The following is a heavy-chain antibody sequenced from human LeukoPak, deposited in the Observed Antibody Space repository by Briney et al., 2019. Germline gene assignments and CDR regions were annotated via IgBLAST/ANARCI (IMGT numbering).Heavy chain of an antibody. CDR2: IRYDGSDK. D-gene: IGHD6-13*01. CDR1: GFTFGSYG. V-gene: IGHV3-30*02. Sequence: PGGSLRLSCAASGFTFGSYGMHWVRQAAGKGLEWVAFIRYDGSDKYYADSVKGRFTISRDSSKNTLYLQMNSLRTEDTAVYHCAKDPNIYSSSWYVDYWGQGTLVTVSS. J-gene: IGHJ4*02. CDR3: AKDPNIYSSSWYVDY.